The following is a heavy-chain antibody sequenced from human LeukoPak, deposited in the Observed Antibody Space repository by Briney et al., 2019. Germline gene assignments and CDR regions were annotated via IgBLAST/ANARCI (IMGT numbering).Heavy chain of an antibody. D-gene: IGHD3-22*01. Sequence: AASVKVSFKASGYTFTGYYMHWVRQAPGQGLEWMGRINPKSGGTNYAQEFQGRVTMTRDTSINTAYMELSRVRSDDTAVYYCAISTSPYVIEVWTNGPLDYWGQGTLVTVSS. CDR1: GYTFTGYY. CDR2: INPKSGGT. J-gene: IGHJ4*02. CDR3: AISTSPYVIEVWTNGPLDY. V-gene: IGHV1-2*06.